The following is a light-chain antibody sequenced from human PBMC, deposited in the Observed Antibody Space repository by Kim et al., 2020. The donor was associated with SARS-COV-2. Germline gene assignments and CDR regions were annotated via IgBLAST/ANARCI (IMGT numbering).Light chain of an antibody. J-gene: IGKJ4*01. CDR3: QHYNTRPV. CDR2: GAS. Sequence: EIVMTQSPATLSVSPGERATLSCRASQSVSSNLAWYQQKPGQAPRLLIYGASTRATGIPARFSGSGSGTEFTLTISSLQSEDFAVYYCQHYNTRPVFGGGTKVDIK. CDR1: QSVSSN. V-gene: IGKV3-15*01.